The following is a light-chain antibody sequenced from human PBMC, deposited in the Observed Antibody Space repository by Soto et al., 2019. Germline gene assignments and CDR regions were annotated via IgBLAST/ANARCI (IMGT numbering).Light chain of an antibody. Sequence: QSALTQPASVSGSLGQSITISCTGTNSDVGGYNYVSWYQQHPGIASKLIINEVRNRPSGISNRFSGSKSGNTASLTISGLQAEDEADYYCSSYTSGSTLVFGGGTKLTVL. J-gene: IGLJ3*02. CDR1: NSDVGGYNY. V-gene: IGLV2-14*01. CDR3: SSYTSGSTLV. CDR2: EVR.